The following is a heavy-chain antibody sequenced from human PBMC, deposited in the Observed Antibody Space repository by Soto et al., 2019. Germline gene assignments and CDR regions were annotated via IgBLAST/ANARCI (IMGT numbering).Heavy chain of an antibody. CDR1: GYSFTSYW. CDR3: ARARSITIFGVVISLGWFDP. CDR2: IYPGDSDT. Sequence: GESLKSSCKGSGYSFTSYWIGWVRQMPGKGLEWMGIIYPGDSDTRYSPSFQGQVTISADKSISTAYLQWSSLKASDTAMYYCARARSITIFGVVISLGWFDPWGQGTLVTVSS. D-gene: IGHD3-3*01. V-gene: IGHV5-51*01. J-gene: IGHJ5*02.